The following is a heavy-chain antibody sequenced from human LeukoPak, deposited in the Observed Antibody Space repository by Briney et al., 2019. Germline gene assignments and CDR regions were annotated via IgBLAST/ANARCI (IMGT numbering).Heavy chain of an antibody. CDR1: GFSLSTSGMR. CDR3: ARTPYCGGDCYVDY. CDR2: IDWDDDK. Sequence: SGPTLVNPTQTLTLTCTFSGFSLSTSGMRVSWIRQPPGKALEWLARIDWDDDKFYSTSLKTRLTISKDTSKNQVVLTMTNMDSVDTATYYCARTPYCGGDCYVDYWGQGTLVTVSS. J-gene: IGHJ4*02. D-gene: IGHD2-21*02. V-gene: IGHV2-70*04.